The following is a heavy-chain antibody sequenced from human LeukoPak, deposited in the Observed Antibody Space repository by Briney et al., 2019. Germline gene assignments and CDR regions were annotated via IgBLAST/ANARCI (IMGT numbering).Heavy chain of an antibody. Sequence: PSETLSLTCAVFGGSFSGYYWSWIRQSPEKGLEWIGEMSHTGATNYNPSLKSRVTVSVDTSKKQFSLKLSSVTAADTAVYYCARSRLGGIVVVPAARRLLFDYWGQGTLVTVSS. CDR2: MSHTGAT. CDR3: ARSRLGGIVVVPAARRLLFDY. CDR1: GGSFSGYY. D-gene: IGHD2-2*01. J-gene: IGHJ4*02. V-gene: IGHV4-34*01.